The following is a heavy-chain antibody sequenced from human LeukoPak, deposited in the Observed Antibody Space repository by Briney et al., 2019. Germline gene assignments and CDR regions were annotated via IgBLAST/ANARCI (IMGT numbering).Heavy chain of an antibody. J-gene: IGHJ4*02. V-gene: IGHV3-48*02. CDR3: ARDKYSSGWFYFDY. CDR1: GFTFSDYS. D-gene: IGHD6-19*01. Sequence: GGSLRLSCAASGFTFSDYSMNWVRQAPGKGLEWVSYISSSSSTVYYADSVKGRFTISRDNAKNSLYLQMNSLRDEDTAVYYCARDKYSSGWFYFDYWGQGTLVTVSS. CDR2: ISSSSSTV.